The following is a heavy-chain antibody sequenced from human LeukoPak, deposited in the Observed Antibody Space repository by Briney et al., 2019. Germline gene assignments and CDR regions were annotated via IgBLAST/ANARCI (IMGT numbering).Heavy chain of an antibody. CDR2: INPNSGGT. Sequence: ASVKVSCKASGYTFTVYYMHWGRQAPRQGLEWRGWINPNSGGTNYAQKFQGWVTMTRDTSISTAYMELSRLRSADTAVYYCARESGSILGPMDVWGKGTTVTVSS. V-gene: IGHV1-2*04. CDR3: ARESGSILGPMDV. J-gene: IGHJ6*04. D-gene: IGHD3-3*01. CDR1: GYTFTVYY.